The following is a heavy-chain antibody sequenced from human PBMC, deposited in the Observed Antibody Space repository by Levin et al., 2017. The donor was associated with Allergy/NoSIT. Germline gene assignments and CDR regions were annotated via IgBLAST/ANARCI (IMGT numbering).Heavy chain of an antibody. V-gene: IGHV4-59*08. J-gene: IGHJ5*02. Sequence: SQTLSLTCTVSGGSIRSSYWSWLRQSPGKRPEWIGYIHYTGYTNYSPSLTSRVTLSLDTSKNQFSLKLTSVTAADTAVYSCARSAHVTVIPAAIFAFDPWGQGILVTVSS. CDR1: GGSIRSSY. D-gene: IGHD2-2*01. CDR3: ARSAHVTVIPAAIFAFDP. CDR2: IHYTGYT.